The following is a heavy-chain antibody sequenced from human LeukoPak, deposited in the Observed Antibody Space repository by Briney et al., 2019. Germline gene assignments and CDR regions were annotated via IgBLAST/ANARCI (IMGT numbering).Heavy chain of an antibody. J-gene: IGHJ5*02. Sequence: KSGGSLRLSCAASGFTFSSYAMSWVRQAPGKGLEWVSAISGSSSSYIYYADSVKGRFTISRGNAKNSLYLQMNSLRAEDTAMYYCARDPSRYSSSWSTKITWFDPWGQGTLVTVSS. CDR2: ISGSSSSYI. V-gene: IGHV3-21*01. CDR1: GFTFSSYA. D-gene: IGHD6-13*01. CDR3: ARDPSRYSSSWSTKITWFDP.